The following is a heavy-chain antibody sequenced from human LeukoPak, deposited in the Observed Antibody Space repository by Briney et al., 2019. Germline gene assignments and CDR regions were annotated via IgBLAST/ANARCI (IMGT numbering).Heavy chain of an antibody. J-gene: IGHJ4*02. V-gene: IGHV4-34*01. Sequence: SETLYLTCAVYGGSFSGYYWSWIRQPPGKGLEWIGEINHSGSTNYNPSLKSRVTISVDTSKNQFSLKLSSVTAADTAVYYCARVGRITMVRGVLYYFDYWGQGTLVTVSS. CDR2: INHSGST. D-gene: IGHD3-10*01. CDR1: GGSFSGYY. CDR3: ARVGRITMVRGVLYYFDY.